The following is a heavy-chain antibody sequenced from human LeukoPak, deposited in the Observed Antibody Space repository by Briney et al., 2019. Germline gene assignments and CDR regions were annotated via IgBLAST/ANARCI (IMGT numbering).Heavy chain of an antibody. Sequence: GGSLRLSCTVSGLTFTDAWLTWVRQAPGKGLEWVGRMRSKAHGGTTEYAAPVKGRFTISRDDSKNTLYLQMNSLKTEDTAVYYCTTAPIYLGPRAAKYYYYGMDVWGQGTTVTVSS. J-gene: IGHJ6*02. V-gene: IGHV3-15*01. CDR1: GLTFTDAW. CDR3: TTAPIYLGPRAAKYYYYGMDV. CDR2: MRSKAHGGTT. D-gene: IGHD3-3*02.